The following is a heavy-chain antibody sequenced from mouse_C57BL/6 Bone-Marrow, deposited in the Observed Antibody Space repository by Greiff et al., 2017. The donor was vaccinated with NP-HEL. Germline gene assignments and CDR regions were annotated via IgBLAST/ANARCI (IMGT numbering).Heavy chain of an antibody. CDR1: GYTFTSYW. CDR2: IDPSDSYT. V-gene: IGHV1-50*01. D-gene: IGHD1-1*01. CDR3: ARSPLITTVVFPLN. Sequence: QVHVKQPGAELVKPGASVKLSCKASGYTFTSYWMQWVKQRPGQGLEWIGEIDPSDSYTNYNQTFKGKATLTVDTSSSTAYMQLSSLTSEDSAVYYCARSPLITTVVFPLNWGQGTLVTVSA. J-gene: IGHJ3*01.